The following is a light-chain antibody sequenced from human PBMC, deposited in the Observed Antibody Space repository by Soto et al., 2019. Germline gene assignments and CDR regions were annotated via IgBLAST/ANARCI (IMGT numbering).Light chain of an antibody. V-gene: IGKV3D-20*01. CDR1: QSVSSSS. Sequence: EIVLTQSPATLSLSPGERATLSCGASQSVSSSSLAWYQQKPGLAPRLLIYDTSTRATGIPDRFSGSGSGTDFTLTISRLEPEDFAVYYCQQYLSSPRTFGQGTKVDIK. CDR3: QQYLSSPRT. J-gene: IGKJ1*01. CDR2: DTS.